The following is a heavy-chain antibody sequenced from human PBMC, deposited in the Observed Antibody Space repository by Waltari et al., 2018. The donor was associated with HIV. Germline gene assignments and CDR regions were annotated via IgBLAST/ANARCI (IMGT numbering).Heavy chain of an antibody. J-gene: IGHJ5*02. D-gene: IGHD2-15*01. CDR1: GYTFPSYA. V-gene: IGHV7-4-1*02. CDR3: ARDLGRYCSGGSCQNWFDP. Sequence: QVQLVQSGSELKKPGAPGKVSCKASGYTFPSYAMNWVRQAPGQGLGWMGWIHTTTGKHTCAQGFTVRFVFSLDTSGSTAYLQISSLKAEDTAVYSCARDLGRYCSGGSCQNWFDPWGQGTLVTVSS. CDR2: IHTTTGKH.